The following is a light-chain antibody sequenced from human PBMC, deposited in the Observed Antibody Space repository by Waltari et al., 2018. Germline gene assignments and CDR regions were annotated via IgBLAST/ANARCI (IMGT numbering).Light chain of an antibody. V-gene: IGLV1-47*01. J-gene: IGLJ1*01. CDR3: AAWDDSLSGQV. CDR1: SSHIGSNY. Sequence: QSVLTQPPSASGTPGQRVTISCSGSSSHIGSNYVSWYQQLPGTAPKLLIYRNNQRPSGVPDRFSGSKSGTSASLAISGLRSEDEADYYCAAWDDSLSGQVFGTGTKVTVL. CDR2: RNN.